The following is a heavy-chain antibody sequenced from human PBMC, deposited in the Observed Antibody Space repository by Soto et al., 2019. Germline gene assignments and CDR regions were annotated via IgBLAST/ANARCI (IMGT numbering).Heavy chain of an antibody. CDR3: ARGTGDLAFDI. CDR1: GFTFSSYS. Sequence: GGSLRLSCVASGFTFSSYSMNWVRQAPGKGLEWVSSISSSSSYIYYADSVKGRFTISRDNAKNSLYLQMNSLRAEDTAVYYCARGTGDLAFDIWGQGTMVTVSS. J-gene: IGHJ3*02. D-gene: IGHD7-27*01. V-gene: IGHV3-21*01. CDR2: ISSSSSYI.